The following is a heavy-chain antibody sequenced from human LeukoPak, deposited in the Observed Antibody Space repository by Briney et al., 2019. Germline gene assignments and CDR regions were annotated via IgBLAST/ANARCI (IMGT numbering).Heavy chain of an antibody. Sequence: SVKVSCKASGGTFSSYAISWVRQAPGQGLEWMGRIIPILGIANYAQKFQGRVTITADKSTTTAYMELSSLRSEDTAVYYCARDFSPDYYGSGSARTGFDYWGQGTLVTVSS. CDR1: GGTFSSYA. D-gene: IGHD3-10*01. V-gene: IGHV1-69*04. J-gene: IGHJ4*02. CDR2: IIPILGIA. CDR3: ARDFSPDYYGSGSARTGFDY.